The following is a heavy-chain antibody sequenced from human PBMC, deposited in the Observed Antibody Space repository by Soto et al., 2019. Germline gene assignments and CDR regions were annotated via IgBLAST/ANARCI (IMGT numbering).Heavy chain of an antibody. V-gene: IGHV3-23*01. J-gene: IGHJ4*02. CDR1: GFAFSNYA. CDR3: AKGRTFFDF. Sequence: EVHLLESGGGLVQPGGSLRISCAASGFAFSNYAMTWVRQAPGKGLEWVSDISDGAGATHYADSVKGRSTISRDDSKNTLYLQLDRLTAEDAAVYYCAKGRTFFDFWGQGTLVSVSS. CDR2: ISDGAGAT. D-gene: IGHD3-16*01.